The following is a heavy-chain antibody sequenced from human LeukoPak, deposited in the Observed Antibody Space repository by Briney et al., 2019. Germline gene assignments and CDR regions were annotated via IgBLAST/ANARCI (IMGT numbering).Heavy chain of an antibody. CDR1: GFTFSSYA. CDR2: ISGSDDST. J-gene: IGHJ4*02. CDR3: AKLRSGGPAAGNY. V-gene: IGHV3-23*01. D-gene: IGHD6-13*01. Sequence: PGGSLRLSCAASGFTFSSYAMSWVRQAPGKGLEWVSTISGSDDSTYYADSVKGRFTISRDNSKNTVYLHMNSLRAEDTAVYFCAKLRSGGPAAGNYWGQGPLVTVSS.